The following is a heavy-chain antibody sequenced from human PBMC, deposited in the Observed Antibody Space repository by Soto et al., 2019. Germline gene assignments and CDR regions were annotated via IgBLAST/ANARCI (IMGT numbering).Heavy chain of an antibody. CDR3: ARVDI. CDR2: IYSDDIT. CDR1: GFSVSKKY. J-gene: IGHJ1*01. Sequence: EVQLVESGGGLIQPGGSLRLSCTGSGFSVSKKYMTWVRQAPGKGPEWVAVIYSDDITNYADSVKGRFTISRDNDKNTLYLKMISLRAEDTAVYYCARVDIWGQGTLVTVTS. V-gene: IGHV3-53*01.